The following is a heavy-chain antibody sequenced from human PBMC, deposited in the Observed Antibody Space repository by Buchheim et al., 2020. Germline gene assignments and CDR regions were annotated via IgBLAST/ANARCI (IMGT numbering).Heavy chain of an antibody. CDR3: AKAYHQGGTCYSACDY. D-gene: IGHD2-15*01. CDR1: GFIFSNYG. CDR2: VSGNGGST. Sequence: EVQLVESGGGLVQPGGSLRLSCAASGFIFSNYGMSWVRQAPGKGLEWVSVVSGNGGSTFNADSVKGRFTISRDNSKNTLYLQMNSLSADDTAVYYCAKAYHQGGTCYSACDYWGQGTL. V-gene: IGHV3-23*04. J-gene: IGHJ4*02.